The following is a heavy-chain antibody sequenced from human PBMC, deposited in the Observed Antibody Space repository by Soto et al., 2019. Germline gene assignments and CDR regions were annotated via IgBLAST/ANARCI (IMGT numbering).Heavy chain of an antibody. V-gene: IGHV1-69*13. D-gene: IGHD2-15*01. J-gene: IGHJ3*02. CDR1: GGTFSSYA. CDR2: IIPIFGTA. Sequence: ASVKVSCKASGGTFSSYAISWVRQAPGQGLEWMGGIIPIFGTANYAQKFQGRVTITADESTSTAYMELSSLRSEDTAVYYCARDEYCSGGSCYPIEAFDIWGQGTMVTVSS. CDR3: ARDEYCSGGSCYPIEAFDI.